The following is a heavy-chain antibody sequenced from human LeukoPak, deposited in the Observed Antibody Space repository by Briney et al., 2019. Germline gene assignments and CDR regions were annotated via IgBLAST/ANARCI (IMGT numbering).Heavy chain of an antibody. V-gene: IGHV4-59*13. J-gene: IGHJ4*02. Sequence: PSETLSLTCTVSGGFTSAYYWSWVRQPLGKGLECIGSVFYSRNSNYNPSPTRRVAMSVDTSKSHFSLKLTSVIAADTAVYYCARVNPLGYFDQWGQGTLVAVSS. CDR1: GGFTSAYY. CDR3: ARVNPLGYFDQ. CDR2: VFYSRNS.